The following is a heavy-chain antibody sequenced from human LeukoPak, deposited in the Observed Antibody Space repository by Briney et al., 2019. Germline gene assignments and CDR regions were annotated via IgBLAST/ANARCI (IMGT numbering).Heavy chain of an antibody. CDR1: GFTFSSYG. Sequence: PGGSLRLSCAASGFTFSSYGMHWVRQAPGKGLEWVAVISYDGSNKYYADSVKGRFTISRDNSKNTLYLQMNSLRAEDTDVYYCAKAGVREVATIGPSRWYYYYYMDVWGKGTTVTVSS. J-gene: IGHJ6*03. V-gene: IGHV3-30*18. CDR3: AKAGVREVATIGPSRWYYYYYMDV. D-gene: IGHD5-12*01. CDR2: ISYDGSNK.